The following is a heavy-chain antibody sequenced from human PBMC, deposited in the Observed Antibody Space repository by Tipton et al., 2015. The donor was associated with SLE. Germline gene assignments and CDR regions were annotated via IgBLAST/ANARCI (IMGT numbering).Heavy chain of an antibody. Sequence: QLVQSGAEVKKPGESLRISCKGSGYSFTSYWISWVRQMPGKGLEWMGRIDPSDSYTNYSPSFQGHVTISADKSISTAYLQWSSLKASDTAMYYCARQRNYYGSGSSGWFDPWGQGTLVTVSS. D-gene: IGHD3-10*01. J-gene: IGHJ5*02. CDR2: IDPSDSYT. CDR3: ARQRNYYGSGSSGWFDP. CDR1: GYSFTSYW. V-gene: IGHV5-10-1*01.